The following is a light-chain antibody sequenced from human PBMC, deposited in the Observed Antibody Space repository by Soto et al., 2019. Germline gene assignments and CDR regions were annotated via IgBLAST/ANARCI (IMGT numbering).Light chain of an antibody. Sequence: QSVLTQPPSASGSPGQSVTISCTGTSSDVGGCKFVSWYQQYPGKAPKLIIYEVSKRPSGVPDRFSGSKSGNTASLTVSGLQAEDEADDYCSSCAGRNNPYVYGPGTQLTVL. J-gene: IGLJ1*01. CDR2: EVS. CDR3: SSCAGRNNPYV. CDR1: SSDVGGCKF. V-gene: IGLV2-8*01.